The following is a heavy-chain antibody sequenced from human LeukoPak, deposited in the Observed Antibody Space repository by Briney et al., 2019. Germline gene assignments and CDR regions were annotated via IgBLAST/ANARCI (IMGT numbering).Heavy chain of an antibody. D-gene: IGHD6-13*01. Sequence: GGSLRLSCAASGFSFKDYYFTWVRQAPGKGLEWVSFINVNGSAIYYADFVKGRFTISRDNAKSSLYLEMNSLRVEDTAVYYCARGPRILAAGSYYFDYWGQGSLVTVSS. CDR1: GFSFKDYY. CDR2: INVNGSAI. CDR3: ARGPRILAAGSYYFDY. J-gene: IGHJ4*02. V-gene: IGHV3-11*01.